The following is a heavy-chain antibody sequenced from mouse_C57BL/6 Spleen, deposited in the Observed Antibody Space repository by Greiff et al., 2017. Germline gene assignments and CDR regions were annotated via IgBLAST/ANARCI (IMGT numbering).Heavy chain of an antibody. V-gene: IGHV1-15*01. CDR2: IDPETGGT. Sequence: VNVVESGAELVRPGASVTLSCKASGYTFTDYEMHWVKQTPVHGLEWIGAIDPETGGTAYKQKFKGKVILTADKSSSTAYMELRSLTSEDSAVYYCTRGEQDSSGYGFDYWGQGTTLTVSS. J-gene: IGHJ2*01. D-gene: IGHD3-2*02. CDR3: TRGEQDSSGYGFDY. CDR1: GYTFTDYE.